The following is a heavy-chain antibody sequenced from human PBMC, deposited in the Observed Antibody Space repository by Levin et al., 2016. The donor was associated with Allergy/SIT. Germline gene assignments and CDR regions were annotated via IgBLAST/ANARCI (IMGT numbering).Heavy chain of an antibody. D-gene: IGHD2-2*01. CDR2: IYYSGST. CDR3: ASRTRSHQSDY. J-gene: IGHJ4*02. Sequence: WIRQPPGKGLEWIGYIYYSGSTHYNPSLKSRVTISVDTSKNHFSLKLTSVTAADTAVYYCASRTRSHQSDYWGQGTLVTVSS. V-gene: IGHV4-31*02.